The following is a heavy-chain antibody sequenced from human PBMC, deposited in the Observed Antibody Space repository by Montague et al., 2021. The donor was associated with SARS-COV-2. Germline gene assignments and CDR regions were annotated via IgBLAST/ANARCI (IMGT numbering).Heavy chain of an antibody. Sequence: SETLSLTCTVSGGSISSYNWTWFRQLPGKGLEWFGYIYYTGSTNKNPSLESRVTIFLDTSKYQLSPMLSSVTAADTTVYYCASGLYYRRMDYYYGVDFWGQGTPVTVSS. CDR1: GGSISSYN. J-gene: IGHJ6*02. V-gene: IGHV4-59*13. CDR3: ASGLYYRRMDYYYGVDF. CDR2: IYYTGST. D-gene: IGHD3-10*01.